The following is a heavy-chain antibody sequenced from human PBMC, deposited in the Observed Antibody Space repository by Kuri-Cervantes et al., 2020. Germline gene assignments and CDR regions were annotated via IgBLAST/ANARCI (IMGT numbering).Heavy chain of an antibody. CDR3: ARGDCSGGSCYSRGPYYYYGMDV. D-gene: IGHD2-15*01. CDR1: GGSFSGCY. Sequence: GGSLRLSCAVYGGSFSGCYWSWIRQAPGKGLEWVSYISSSGSTIYYADSVKGRFTISRDNAKNSLYLQMNSLRAEDTAVYYCARGDCSGGSCYSRGPYYYYGMDVWGQGTTVTVSS. V-gene: IGHV3-11*01. J-gene: IGHJ6*02. CDR2: ISSSGSTI.